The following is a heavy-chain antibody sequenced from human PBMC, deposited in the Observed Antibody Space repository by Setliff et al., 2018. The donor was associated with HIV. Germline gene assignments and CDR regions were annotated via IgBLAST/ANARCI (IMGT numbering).Heavy chain of an antibody. D-gene: IGHD3-3*01. J-gene: IGHJ3*02. CDR3: VSRQSYYDIWNGPAFYALDI. CDR2: IYTSGST. CDR1: GGSISSGSYY. V-gene: IGHV4-61*09. Sequence: PSETLSLTCTVSGGSISSGSYYWTWIRQPAGKGLEWIGHIYTSGSTNYNPSLKSRVIISVDPSKNQFSLKLSSVTAADTAVYSCVSRQSYYDIWNGPAFYALDIWGQGTKVTVSS.